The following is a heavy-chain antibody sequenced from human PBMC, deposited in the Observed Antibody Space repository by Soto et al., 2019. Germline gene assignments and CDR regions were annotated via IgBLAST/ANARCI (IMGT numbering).Heavy chain of an antibody. CDR2: IYYSGST. CDR1: GGSISSSSYY. CDR3: ARHLGSYSNWFDP. Sequence: QLQLQESGPGLVKPSETLSLTCTVSGGSISSSSYYWGWIRQPPGKGLEWIGSIYYSGSTYYNPSLKSRVTISVDTSKNQFSLKLSSVTAADTAVYYCARHLGSYSNWFDPWGQGTLVTVSS. D-gene: IGHD1-26*01. J-gene: IGHJ5*02. V-gene: IGHV4-39*01.